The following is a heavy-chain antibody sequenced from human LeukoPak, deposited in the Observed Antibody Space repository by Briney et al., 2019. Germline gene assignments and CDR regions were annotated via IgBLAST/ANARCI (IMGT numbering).Heavy chain of an antibody. CDR1: GFTFSSYA. CDR3: ARESVVVVAASFDY. J-gene: IGHJ4*02. CDR2: ISGSGGST. D-gene: IGHD2-15*01. Sequence: PGGSLRLSCAASGFTFSSYAMSWVHQAPGKGLEWVSAISGSGGSTYYADSVKGRFTISRDNAKNSLYLQMNSLRAEDTAVYYCARESVVVVAASFDYWGQGTLVTVSS. V-gene: IGHV3-23*01.